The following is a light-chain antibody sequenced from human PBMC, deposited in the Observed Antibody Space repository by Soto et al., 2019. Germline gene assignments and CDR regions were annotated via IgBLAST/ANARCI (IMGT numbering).Light chain of an antibody. J-gene: IGLJ3*02. CDR1: SSDVGGYNY. Sequence: QSVLTQPASVSGSPGQSITISCTGTSSDVGGYNYVSWYQQHPGKAPKLMIYEVSNRPSGVSIRFSGSKSGNTASLTISGLQAEDEGNYYCSSYRSGSTPWVFGGGTKLTVL. CDR2: EVS. CDR3: SSYRSGSTPWV. V-gene: IGLV2-14*01.